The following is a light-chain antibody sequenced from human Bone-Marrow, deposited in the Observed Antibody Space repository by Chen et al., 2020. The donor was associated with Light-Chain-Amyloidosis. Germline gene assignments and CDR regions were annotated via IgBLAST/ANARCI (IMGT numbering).Light chain of an antibody. V-gene: IGLV3-21*02. CDR2: DDS. Sequence: SYVLTQPSSVSGAPGQRVTISCTGGSSNIGAGYDVHWYQQTPGQAPLLVVYDDSDRPSGIPERLSGSNSGNTATLTISRVEAGDEADYYCQVWDRSSDRPVFGGGTKLTVL. CDR1: SNIGAGYD. J-gene: IGLJ3*02. CDR3: QVWDRSSDRPV.